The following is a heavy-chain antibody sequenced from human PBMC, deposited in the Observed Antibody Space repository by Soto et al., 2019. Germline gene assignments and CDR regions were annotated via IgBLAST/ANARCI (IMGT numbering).Heavy chain of an antibody. J-gene: IGHJ4*02. V-gene: IGHV6-1*01. CDR1: GDTVSSNSAA. CDR3: VRERWLQSVPANFDY. D-gene: IGHD5-12*01. Sequence: QVQLHQSGPGLVKPSQTLSLTCAISGDTVSSNSAAWNWIRQSPSRGLEWLGRTYYRFKWYNDYAVSVKSRITINADTSKNQFSLQMNSVTPEDRAVYYCVRERWLQSVPANFDYWGQGTLVTVSS. CDR2: TYYRFKWYN.